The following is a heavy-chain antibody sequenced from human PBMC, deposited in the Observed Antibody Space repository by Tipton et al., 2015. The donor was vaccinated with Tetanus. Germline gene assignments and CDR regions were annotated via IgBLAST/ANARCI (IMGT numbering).Heavy chain of an antibody. D-gene: IGHD2-15*01. V-gene: IGHV3-33*01. CDR3: AREADCRGGRGKSGDGDN. J-gene: IGHJ4*02. Sequence: SLRLSCAASGFIFSSYGILWVRQAPGKGLGWVAVSWYDGTDKYYADSVKGRFTISRDNTKNTLYLQMNSLRAEDTAVYYCAREADCRGGRGKSGDGDNWGQGTQVTVSS. CDR1: GFIFSSYG. CDR2: SWYDGTDK.